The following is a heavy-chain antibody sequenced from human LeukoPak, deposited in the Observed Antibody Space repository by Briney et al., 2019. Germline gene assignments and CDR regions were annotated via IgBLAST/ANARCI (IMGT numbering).Heavy chain of an antibody. Sequence: GGSLRLSCAASGFTFSSYSMNWVRQAPRKGLEWVSYISSSSSTIYYADSVKGRFTISRDNAKNSLYLQMNSLRDEDTAVYYCARDESITADYYGMDVWGQGTTVTVSS. CDR1: GFTFSSYS. CDR3: ARDESITADYYGMDV. CDR2: ISSSSSTI. V-gene: IGHV3-48*02. J-gene: IGHJ6*02. D-gene: IGHD1-20*01.